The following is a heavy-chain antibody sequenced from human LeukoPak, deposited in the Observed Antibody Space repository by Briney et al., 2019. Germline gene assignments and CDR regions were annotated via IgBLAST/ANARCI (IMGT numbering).Heavy chain of an antibody. Sequence: HPGGSLRLSCAAPGFTFSSYWMSWVRQAPGKGLEWVANIKQDGSEKYYVDSVKGRFTISRDNAKNSLYLQMNSLRAEDTAVYYCARSNWNDPSGGYWGQGTLVTVSS. CDR1: GFTFSSYW. CDR2: IKQDGSEK. D-gene: IGHD1-1*01. V-gene: IGHV3-7*01. J-gene: IGHJ4*02. CDR3: ARSNWNDPSGGY.